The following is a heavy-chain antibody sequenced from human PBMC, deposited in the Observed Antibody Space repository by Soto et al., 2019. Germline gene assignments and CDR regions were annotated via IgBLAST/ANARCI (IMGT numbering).Heavy chain of an antibody. CDR1: GGSISSYY. Sequence: SETLSLTCTISGGSISSYYWTWIRQPPGKGLEWIGYIYYSGSTNYNPSLKSRVTISLDTSNNQFSLKLTSVAAADTAVYYWARGRGGYDFDYWGQGTLVTVSS. CDR3: ARGRGGYDFDY. D-gene: IGHD5-12*01. CDR2: IYYSGST. J-gene: IGHJ4*02. V-gene: IGHV4-59*01.